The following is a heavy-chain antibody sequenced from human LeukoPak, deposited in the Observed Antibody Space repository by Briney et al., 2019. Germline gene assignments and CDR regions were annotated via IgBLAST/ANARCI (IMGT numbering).Heavy chain of an antibody. Sequence: KTSETLSLTCTVSGGSIASYYWTWIRQRPGKGLEWIGYIYHSGSTNYNPSLKSRVTISVGTSKNQFSLQLSSVTAADTAVYYCASSDIVTGTTYYFDYWGQGTLITVSS. CDR1: GGSIASYY. CDR3: ASSDIVTGTTYYFDY. D-gene: IGHD1-14*01. J-gene: IGHJ4*02. CDR2: IYHSGST. V-gene: IGHV4-59*01.